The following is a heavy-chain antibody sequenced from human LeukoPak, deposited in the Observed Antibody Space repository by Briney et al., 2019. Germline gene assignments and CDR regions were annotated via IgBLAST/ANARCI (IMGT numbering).Heavy chain of an antibody. D-gene: IGHD4-23*01. CDR1: SGSITSPY. CDR2: IFYTGTT. Sequence: SETLSLTCTVSSGSITSPYWSWIRQPPGKGLEWIGFIFYTGTTNYNPSLKSRVTISRDTSKNQFSLNLTSVTAADTAVYYCASGGDGNKVGLWGQGTLVTVSS. CDR3: ASGGDGNKVGL. J-gene: IGHJ4*02. V-gene: IGHV4-59*08.